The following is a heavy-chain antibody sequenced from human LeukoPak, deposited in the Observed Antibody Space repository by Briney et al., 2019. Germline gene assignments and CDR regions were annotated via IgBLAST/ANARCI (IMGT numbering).Heavy chain of an antibody. V-gene: IGHV4-61*02. CDR3: ARASYSYDINGWVPFDY. D-gene: IGHD3-22*01. J-gene: IGHJ4*02. Sequence: PSETLSLTCTVSGGSIGSGSYYWSWIRQPAGKGLEWIGRIYTSGSTNYNPSLKSRVTISVDTSKNQFSLNLSSVTAADTAVYYCARASYSYDINGWVPFDYWGQGTLVTVSS. CDR1: GGSIGSGSYY. CDR2: IYTSGST.